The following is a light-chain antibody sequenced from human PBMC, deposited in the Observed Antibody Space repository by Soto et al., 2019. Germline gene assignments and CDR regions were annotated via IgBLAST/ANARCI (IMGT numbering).Light chain of an antibody. Sequence: QSALTQLRSVSGSPGQSVTISCTGTSTDVGGYNYVSWYQQHPGKVPKLILYDVSKRPSGVPDRFSGSKSGNTASLTISGLQAEDEADYYCCSYAGRDTLYVFGSGTKVTVL. CDR1: STDVGGYNY. V-gene: IGLV2-11*01. CDR3: CSYAGRDTLYV. CDR2: DVS. J-gene: IGLJ1*01.